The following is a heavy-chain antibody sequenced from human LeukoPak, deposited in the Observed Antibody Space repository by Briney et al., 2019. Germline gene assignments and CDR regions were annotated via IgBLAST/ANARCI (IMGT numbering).Heavy chain of an antibody. Sequence: GGSLGLSCAASGFTFSSYAMSWVRQAPGKGLEWVSAISGSGGSTYYADSVKGRFTISRDNSKNTLYLQMNSLRAEGTAVYYCAKDRTQSIAARPGYYFDYWGQGTLVTVSS. CDR1: GFTFSSYA. D-gene: IGHD6-6*01. CDR2: ISGSGGST. V-gene: IGHV3-23*01. J-gene: IGHJ4*02. CDR3: AKDRTQSIAARPGYYFDY.